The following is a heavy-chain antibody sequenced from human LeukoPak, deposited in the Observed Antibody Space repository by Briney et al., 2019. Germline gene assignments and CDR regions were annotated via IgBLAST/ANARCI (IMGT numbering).Heavy chain of an antibody. CDR3: AREPGTFDYPYMDV. J-gene: IGHJ6*03. D-gene: IGHD3-16*01. CDR1: GFTFSSYE. V-gene: IGHV3-48*03. CDR2: ISSSGSTI. Sequence: GGSLRLSCAASGFTFSSYEMNWVRQAPGKGLEWVSYISSSGSTIYYADSVKGRFTISRDNAKNSLYLQMNSLRAEDTAVYYCAREPGTFDYPYMDVWGKGTTVTISS.